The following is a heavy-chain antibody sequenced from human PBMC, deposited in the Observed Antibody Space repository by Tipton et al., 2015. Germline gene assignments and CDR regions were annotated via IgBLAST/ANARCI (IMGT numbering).Heavy chain of an antibody. V-gene: IGHV4-38-2*01. J-gene: IGHJ1*01. CDR3: ARSPPGDYEYIEY. Sequence: LSCAVSAYSISSDYYWGWIRQPPGKGLEWIGSISHSGNTYYNPSLKSRVTMSRDTSKNQFSLKLTSVTAADTAVYYCARSPPGDYEYIEYWGQGTLVTVSS. D-gene: IGHD3-16*01. CDR2: ISHSGNT. CDR1: AYSISSDYY.